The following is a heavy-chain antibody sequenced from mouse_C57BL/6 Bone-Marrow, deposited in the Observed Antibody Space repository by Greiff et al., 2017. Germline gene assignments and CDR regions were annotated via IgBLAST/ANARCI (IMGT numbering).Heavy chain of an antibody. J-gene: IGHJ3*01. CDR1: GYTFTSYG. Sequence: VQLQEPGAELARPGASVKLSCKASGYTFTSYGIRWVKQRTGQGLEWIGEIDPRSSYTYYNEKFKGKATLTADKSSSTAYMELRSLTSEDSAVYFCARSSEDWFAYWGQGTLVTVSA. V-gene: IGHV1-81*01. CDR3: ARSSEDWFAY. CDR2: IDPRSSYT.